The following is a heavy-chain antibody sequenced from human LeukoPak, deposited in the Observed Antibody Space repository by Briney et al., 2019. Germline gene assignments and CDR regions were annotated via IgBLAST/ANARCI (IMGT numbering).Heavy chain of an antibody. J-gene: IGHJ4*01. CDR2: ISSSSSYI. CDR3: ARDSGYGLAFDY. CDR1: GFTFSSYS. V-gene: IGHV3-21*01. D-gene: IGHD5-12*01. Sequence: PGGSLRLSCAASGFTFSSYSMNWLRQAPGKGLEWVSSISSSSSYIYYADSVKGRFTISRDNAKNSLYLQMNSLSAEDTAVYYRARDSGYGLAFDYWGHGTLVTVSP.